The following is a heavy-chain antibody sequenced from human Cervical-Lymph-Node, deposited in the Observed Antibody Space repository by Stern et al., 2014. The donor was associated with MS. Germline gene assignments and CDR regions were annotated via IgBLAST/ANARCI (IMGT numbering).Heavy chain of an antibody. V-gene: IGHV1-69*01. CDR1: GGTFSSYA. J-gene: IGHJ6*02. Sequence: MQLVEPGAEVKQPGSSVKVSCKASGGTFSSYAISWVRQAPGQGLEWMGGIIPIFGTANYAQKFQGRVTITADESTSTAYMELSSLRSEDTAVYYCATGMIAAALYGMDVWGQGTTVTVSS. CDR3: ATGMIAAALYGMDV. D-gene: IGHD6-13*01. CDR2: IIPIFGTA.